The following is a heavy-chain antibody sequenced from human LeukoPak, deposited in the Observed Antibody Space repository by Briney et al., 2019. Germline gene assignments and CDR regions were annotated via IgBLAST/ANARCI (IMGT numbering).Heavy chain of an antibody. CDR2: IYYSGST. CDR1: GGSISSYY. D-gene: IGHD7-27*01. CDR3: ARAHRRTGGNFFDY. J-gene: IGHJ4*02. V-gene: IGHV4-59*01. Sequence: NPSETLSLTCTVSGGSISSYYWSWIRQPPGKGLEWIGYIYYSGSTNYNPSLKSRVTISVDTSKNQFSLKLSSVTAADTAVYYCARAHRRTGGNFFDYWAREPWSPSPQ.